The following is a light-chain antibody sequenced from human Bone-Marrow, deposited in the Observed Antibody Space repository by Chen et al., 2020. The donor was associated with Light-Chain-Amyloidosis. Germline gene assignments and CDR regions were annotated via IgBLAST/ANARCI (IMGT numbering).Light chain of an antibody. Sequence: SYVLTQPSSVSVAPGQTATIAWGGNNIGSTSVHWHQQTPGQDPLLVVYDDSGRASGIPERLAGSNSGNTATLTISRVEAGDEADYYCQVWDRSSDRPVFGGGTKLTVL. V-gene: IGLV3-21*02. CDR2: DDS. CDR3: QVWDRSSDRPV. CDR1: NIGSTS. J-gene: IGLJ3*02.